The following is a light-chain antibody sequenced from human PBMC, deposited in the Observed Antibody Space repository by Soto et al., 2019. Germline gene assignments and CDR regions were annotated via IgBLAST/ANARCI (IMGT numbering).Light chain of an antibody. J-gene: IGKJ1*01. CDR3: QQYTNTNNPWM. CDR1: QGISSW. Sequence: DIHMTQSPSSVSASVGDRFTITCRASQGISSWLAWYQQKPGKAPKLLVYDASTLQSGVASRFSGSGSGTEFTLIISGLQPDDSATYYCQQYTNTNNPWMFGQGTKVDIK. CDR2: DAS. V-gene: IGKV1-12*01.